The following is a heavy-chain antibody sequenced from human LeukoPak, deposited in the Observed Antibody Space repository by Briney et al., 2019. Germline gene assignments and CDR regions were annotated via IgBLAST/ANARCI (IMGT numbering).Heavy chain of an antibody. CDR2: NFGSGGSA. V-gene: IGHV3-23*01. J-gene: IGHJ4*02. CDR3: AKTTTGYSSGRYPGWPADY. Sequence: GGSLRLSCAASGFTFNTYAMYWVRQAPGKGLEWVSGNFGSGGSAHYADSVKGRFTISRDNSKNTVYLQMNSLRAEDTAVYYCAKTTTGYSSGRYPGWPADYWGQGALVTVSS. CDR1: GFTFNTYA. D-gene: IGHD6-19*01.